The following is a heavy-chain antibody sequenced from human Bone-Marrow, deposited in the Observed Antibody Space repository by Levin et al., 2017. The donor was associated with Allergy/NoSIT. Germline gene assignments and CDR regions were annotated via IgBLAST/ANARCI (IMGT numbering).Heavy chain of an antibody. V-gene: IGHV3-11*01. J-gene: IGHJ3*02. D-gene: IGHD5-24*01. CDR2: IDSGATTI. Sequence: SGGSLRLSCEASTFTFSDYYMSWVRQAPGKGLEWISSIDSGATTIYYADSVKGRFTISRDDAKKSLFLQMNSLRADDTAVYYCVRVTGRWLKWIDAFDIWGQGTLVTVS. CDR1: TFTFSDYY. CDR3: VRVTGRWLKWIDAFDI.